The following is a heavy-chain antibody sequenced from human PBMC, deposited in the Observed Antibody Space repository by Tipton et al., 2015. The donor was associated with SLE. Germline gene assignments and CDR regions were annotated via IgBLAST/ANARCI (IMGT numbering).Heavy chain of an antibody. Sequence: TLSLTCTVSGGSISSHYWSWIRQPPGKGLEWIGYIYYSGSTNYNPSLKSRVTISVDTSKNQFSLKLSSVTAADTAVYYCAREGYYGSGSPCDYWGQGTLVTVSS. CDR2: IYYSGST. CDR1: GGSISSHY. J-gene: IGHJ4*02. V-gene: IGHV4-59*11. D-gene: IGHD3-10*01. CDR3: AREGYYGSGSPCDY.